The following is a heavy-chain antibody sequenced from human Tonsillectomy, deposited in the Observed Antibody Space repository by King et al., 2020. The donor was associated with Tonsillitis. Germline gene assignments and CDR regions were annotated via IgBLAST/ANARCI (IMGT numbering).Heavy chain of an antibody. D-gene: IGHD1/OR15-1a*01. CDR1: GYSFTNYW. CDR2: IDPSDSYT. CDR3: AREHNYYYYMDV. V-gene: IGHV5-10-1*03. J-gene: IGHJ6*03. Sequence: QLVKSGAEVKKPGESLRISCKGSGYSFTNYWISWVRQMPGKGLEWMGKIDPSDSYTKYSPTFQGHVTISADKSISTAYLQWSSLKASDTAMYYCAREHNYYYYMDVWGKGTTVTVSS.